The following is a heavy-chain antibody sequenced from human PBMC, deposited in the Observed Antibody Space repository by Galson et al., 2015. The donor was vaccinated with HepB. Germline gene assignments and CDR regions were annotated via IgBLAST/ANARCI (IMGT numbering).Heavy chain of an antibody. CDR1: GYTFTSYG. D-gene: IGHD6-19*01. J-gene: IGHJ5*02. CDR2: ISAYNGNT. V-gene: IGHV1-18*04. CDR3: ARTTDSSGWYRPLNWFDP. Sequence: SVKVSCKASGYTFTSYGISWVRQAPGQGLEWMGWISAYNGNTNYAQKLQGRVTMTTDTSTSTAYMELRSLRSDDTAVYYCARTTDSSGWYRPLNWFDPWGQGTLVTVSS.